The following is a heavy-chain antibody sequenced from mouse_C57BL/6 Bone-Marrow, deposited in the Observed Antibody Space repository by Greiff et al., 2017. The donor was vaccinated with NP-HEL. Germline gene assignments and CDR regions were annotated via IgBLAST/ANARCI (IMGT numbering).Heavy chain of an antibody. Sequence: VQLQQSGPELVKPGASVKISCKASGYSFTDYNMNWVKQSHGQSLEWIGVINPNYGTTSYNQKFKGKATLTVDQSSSTAYMQLNSLTSEDSAVYCCAYHYRGGAMDYWGQGTSVTVSS. CDR2: INPNYGTT. D-gene: IGHD2-14*01. J-gene: IGHJ4*01. CDR1: GYSFTDYN. CDR3: AYHYRGGAMDY. V-gene: IGHV1-39*01.